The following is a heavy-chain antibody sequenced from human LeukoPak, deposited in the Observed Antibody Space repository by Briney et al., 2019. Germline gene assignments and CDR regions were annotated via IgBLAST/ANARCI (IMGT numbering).Heavy chain of an antibody. D-gene: IGHD3-22*01. Sequence: GGSLRLSCAASGFTVSSNYMSWVRQAPGKGLEWVSVIYSGGSTYYADSVKGRFTISRGNSKNTLYLQMNSLRAGDTAVYYCARDEGSGYFWAYWGQGTLVTVPS. CDR2: IYSGGST. CDR1: GFTVSSNY. CDR3: ARDEGSGYFWAY. V-gene: IGHV3-66*01. J-gene: IGHJ4*02.